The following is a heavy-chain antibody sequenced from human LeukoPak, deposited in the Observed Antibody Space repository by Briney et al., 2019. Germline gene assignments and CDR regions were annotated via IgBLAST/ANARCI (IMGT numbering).Heavy chain of an antibody. J-gene: IGHJ4*02. Sequence: PSETLSLTCTVSGGSISSYYWSCIRQPPGKGLEWIGYIYYSGSTNYNPSLKSRVTISVDTSKNQFSLKLSSVTAADTAVYYCARVAYSGYDYYFDYRGQGTLVTVPS. CDR1: GGSISSYY. D-gene: IGHD5-12*01. CDR2: IYYSGST. V-gene: IGHV4-59*01. CDR3: ARVAYSGYDYYFDY.